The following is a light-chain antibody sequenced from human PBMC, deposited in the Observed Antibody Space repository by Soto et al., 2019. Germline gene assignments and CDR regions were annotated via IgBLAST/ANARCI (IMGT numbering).Light chain of an antibody. Sequence: EIVITQSPATLSVSPGERATLSCRSSQSVTSSSLAWYQQKSGQAPRLLIYDTSRRATGIPDRFSGSGSGTEFTLTISRLDPDDFAVYYCHHYGGSLYTFGQGTKVDIK. CDR2: DTS. CDR1: QSVTSSS. V-gene: IGKV3-20*01. CDR3: HHYGGSLYT. J-gene: IGKJ2*01.